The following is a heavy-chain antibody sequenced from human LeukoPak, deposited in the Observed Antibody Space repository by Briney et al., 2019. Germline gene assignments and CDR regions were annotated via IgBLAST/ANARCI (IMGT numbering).Heavy chain of an antibody. CDR1: GGSVSSGSYY. CDR2: ISTSGST. V-gene: IGHV4-61*02. Sequence: PSQTLSLTCTVSGGSVSSGSYYWSWIRQPAGKGLEWIGRISTSGSTNYNPSLKSRVTISVDTSKNQFSLKLSSVTAADTAVYYCAREVEIWGQGTMVTVSS. CDR3: AREVEI. J-gene: IGHJ3*02.